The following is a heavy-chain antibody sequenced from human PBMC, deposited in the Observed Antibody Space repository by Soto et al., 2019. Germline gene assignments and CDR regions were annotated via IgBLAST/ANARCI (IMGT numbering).Heavy chain of an antibody. J-gene: IGHJ3*02. Sequence: ASVKVSCKASGYTFTGYYMHWVRQAPGQGLEWMGWINPNSGGTNYAQKFQGWVTMTRDTSISTAYMELSRLRSDDTAVYYCARYSGYEKTDAFDIWGQRTMVTVSS. CDR1: GYTFTGYY. CDR2: INPNSGGT. D-gene: IGHD5-12*01. V-gene: IGHV1-2*04. CDR3: ARYSGYEKTDAFDI.